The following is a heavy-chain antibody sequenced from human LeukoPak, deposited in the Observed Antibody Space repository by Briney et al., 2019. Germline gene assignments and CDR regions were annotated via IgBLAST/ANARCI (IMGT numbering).Heavy chain of an antibody. D-gene: IGHD3-10*01. CDR1: GYTVTSYA. Sequence: RWASGKVSCKASGYTVTSYAMHWVRQAPGQRLEWMGWINACNGNTKYSQKFQGRVTITRNTSGSTAYMELSSLRSEATAVYYCARDEITMVRGVTNGMDVWGKGTTVTVSS. CDR2: INACNGNT. V-gene: IGHV1-3*01. CDR3: ARDEITMVRGVTNGMDV. J-gene: IGHJ6*04.